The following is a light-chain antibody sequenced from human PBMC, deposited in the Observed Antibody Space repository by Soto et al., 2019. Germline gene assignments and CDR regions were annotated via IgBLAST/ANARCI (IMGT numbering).Light chain of an antibody. Sequence: EIVMTQSPVTPSVSPGETANLSCRASQTVTSNLAWYQQKPGRSPRLLLSGASTRATGIPARFSGSGSGTEFTLTISRLQSEDLAVYYCQQYNDWPRTFGQGTKVEI. J-gene: IGKJ1*01. CDR2: GAS. V-gene: IGKV3-15*01. CDR1: QTVTSN. CDR3: QQYNDWPRT.